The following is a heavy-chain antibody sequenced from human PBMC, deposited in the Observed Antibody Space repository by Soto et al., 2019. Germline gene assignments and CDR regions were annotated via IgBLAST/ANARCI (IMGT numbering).Heavy chain of an antibody. D-gene: IGHD1-1*01. CDR1: GASISRFY. V-gene: IGHV4-4*09. J-gene: IGHJ4*02. CDR3: AQTTGRPGFDF. Sequence: QVQLQESGPGLVKPSETMSLTCSASGASISRFYWNWIRQSPGKGLEWIGHIYNGETTKYNPSLKSRVTISVDTSKNQFSLKLSSVTAADTAVYFCAQTTGRPGFDFWSPGTLVTVSS. CDR2: IYNGETT.